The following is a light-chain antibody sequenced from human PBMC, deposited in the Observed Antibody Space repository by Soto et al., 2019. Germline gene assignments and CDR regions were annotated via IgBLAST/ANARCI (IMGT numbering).Light chain of an antibody. V-gene: IGKV3-20*01. CDR3: QQYGSSPLT. CDR2: GAS. CDR1: HTVTSSY. J-gene: IGKJ5*01. Sequence: EIVLTQSPGTLSLSPGERATLPCRASHTVTSSYLAWYQQKLGQAPRLLIYGASTRATGIPDRFSGSGSGTDFTLTINRLEPEDFAVYYCQQYGSSPLTFGQGTRLEI.